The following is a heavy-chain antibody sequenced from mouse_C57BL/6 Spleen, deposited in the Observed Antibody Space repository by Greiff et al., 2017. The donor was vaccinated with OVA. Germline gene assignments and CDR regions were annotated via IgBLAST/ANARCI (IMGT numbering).Heavy chain of an antibody. V-gene: IGHV1-64*01. J-gene: IGHJ2*01. Sequence: VQLQQPGAELVKPGASVKLSCKASGYTFTSYWMHWVKQRPGQGLEWIGMIHPNSGSTNYNEKFKSKATLTVDKSSSTAYMQLSSLTSEDSAVYYCARSGLRTYYGNYFDYWGQGTTLTVAS. CDR2: IHPNSGST. D-gene: IGHD2-10*01. CDR3: ARSGLRTYYGNYFDY. CDR1: GYTFTSYW.